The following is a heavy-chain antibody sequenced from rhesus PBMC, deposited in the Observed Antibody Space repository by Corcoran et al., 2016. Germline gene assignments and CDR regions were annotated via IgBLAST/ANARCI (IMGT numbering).Heavy chain of an antibody. V-gene: IGHV4-173*01. D-gene: IGHD1-1*01. CDR1: GGSISSNY. CDR2: ISGSGGST. J-gene: IGHJ4*01. Sequence: QLQLQEPGPGLVKPSETLSLTCAVSGGSISSNYWSWIRQPPGKGLEWLGRISGSGGSTDYNPSLKRLVTFSTDTSKNQFSLKLSAVTAADTAVYYCASWNYIGAYWGQGVLVTVSS. CDR3: ASWNYIGAY.